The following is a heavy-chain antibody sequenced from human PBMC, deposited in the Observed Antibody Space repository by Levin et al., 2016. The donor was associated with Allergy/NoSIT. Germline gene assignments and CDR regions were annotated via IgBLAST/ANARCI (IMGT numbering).Heavy chain of an antibody. Sequence: WVRQAPGQRLEWMGWINAANGNTKYSQKFQGRVTITRDPSANTTYMELSSLRSEDTAVYYCAKAAGLYSGSYYIVPFFDYWGQGTLVTVSS. D-gene: IGHD1-26*01. V-gene: IGHV1-3*01. CDR2: INAANGNT. J-gene: IGHJ4*02. CDR3: AKAAGLYSGSYYIVPFFDY.